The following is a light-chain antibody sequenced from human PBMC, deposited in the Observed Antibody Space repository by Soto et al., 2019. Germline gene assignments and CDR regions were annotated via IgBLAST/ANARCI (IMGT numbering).Light chain of an antibody. CDR3: QQYDNWPPRWT. CDR2: GAS. Sequence: EIVMTQSPATLSVFPGERATLSCRASQSVSSNLSWYQQKPGQAPRLLIYGASTTATGIPARFSGSGSGTEFTLTISSLQSEDFAVYYCQQYDNWPPRWTFGQGTKVEIK. J-gene: IGKJ1*01. V-gene: IGKV3-15*01. CDR1: QSVSSN.